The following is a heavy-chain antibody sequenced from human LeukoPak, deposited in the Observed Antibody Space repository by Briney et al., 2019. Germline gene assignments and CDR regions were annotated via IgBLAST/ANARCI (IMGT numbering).Heavy chain of an antibody. CDR1: GFTFSSYA. D-gene: IGHD3-16*01. J-gene: IGHJ3*02. V-gene: IGHV3-23*01. Sequence: GGSLRLSCAASGFTFSSYAMSWVRQAPGKGLEWVSGLRGSGGSAYYADSVKGRFTISRDNSKNTLYLQMNTLRAEDTAVYYCAKDREYSYVYDASDIWGQGTLVTVSS. CDR3: AKDREYSYVYDASDI. CDR2: LRGSGGSA.